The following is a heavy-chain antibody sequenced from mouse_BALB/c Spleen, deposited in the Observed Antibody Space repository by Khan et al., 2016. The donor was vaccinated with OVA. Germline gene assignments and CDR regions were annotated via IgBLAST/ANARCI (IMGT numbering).Heavy chain of an antibody. V-gene: IGHV1-9*01. CDR3: ARGDYRRFAY. J-gene: IGHJ3*01. CDR1: GYTFSSYW. D-gene: IGHD2-4*01. Sequence: QVQLQQSGGDLMKPGASVKISCKATGYTFSSYWIEWVKQRPGHGLEWIGQIFPGSVSTTYNEKFKGKATFPADTSSNTAYMQLSSLTSEDSAVYYCARGDYRRFAYRGQGTMVTVNA. CDR2: IFPGSVST.